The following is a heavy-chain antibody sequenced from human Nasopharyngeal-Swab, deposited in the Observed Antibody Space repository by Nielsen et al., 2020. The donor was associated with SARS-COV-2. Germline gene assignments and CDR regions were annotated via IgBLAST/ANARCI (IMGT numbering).Heavy chain of an antibody. V-gene: IGHV3-21*06. D-gene: IGHD3-10*01. CDR3: ARDSGIGAYFYYGMDV. CDR1: GFTFSSYS. CDR2: ISSSSSYK. Sequence: GESLKISCAASGFTFSSYSVNWVRQAPGKGLEWVSSISSSSSYKYYADSVKGRFTISRDNSNNLLYLQINNLRAEDTAVYYCARDSGIGAYFYYGMDVWGQGTTVTVSS. J-gene: IGHJ6*02.